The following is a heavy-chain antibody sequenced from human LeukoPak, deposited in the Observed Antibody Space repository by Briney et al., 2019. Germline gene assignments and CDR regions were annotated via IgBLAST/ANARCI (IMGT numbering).Heavy chain of an antibody. D-gene: IGHD3-10*01. CDR3: ARDRAYYYDI. V-gene: IGHV3-48*04. Sequence: GGSLRLSCAASGFTFSSYGMHWVRQAPGKGLEWVSYISSSSTIYYADSVKGRFTISRDNAKNSLYLQMNSLRAEDTAVYYCARDRAYYYDIWGQGTTVTVSS. CDR1: GFTFSSYG. CDR2: ISSSSTI. J-gene: IGHJ3*02.